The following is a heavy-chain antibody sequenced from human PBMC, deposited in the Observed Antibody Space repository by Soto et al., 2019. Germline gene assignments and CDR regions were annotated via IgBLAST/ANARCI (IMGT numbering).Heavy chain of an antibody. Sequence: SETLSLTCAVYGGSFSGYYWSWIRQPPGKGLEWIGEINHSGSTNYNPSLKSRVTISVDTSKNQFSLKLSSVTAADTAVYYCARAGQLPKRGFDYWGQGTLVTVYS. V-gene: IGHV4-34*01. D-gene: IGHD2-2*01. CDR1: GGSFSGYY. J-gene: IGHJ4*02. CDR2: INHSGST. CDR3: ARAGQLPKRGFDY.